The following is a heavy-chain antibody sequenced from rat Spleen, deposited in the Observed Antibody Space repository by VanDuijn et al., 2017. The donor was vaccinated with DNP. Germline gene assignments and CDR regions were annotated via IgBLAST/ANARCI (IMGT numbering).Heavy chain of an antibody. J-gene: IGHJ2*01. CDR2: VNENGNTM. CDR3: ARAIPRYFDY. D-gene: IGHD1-4*01. CDR1: GFNFNDYW. Sequence: EVKLVESGGGLVQPGRSLKLSCAASGFNFNDYWMGWVRQAPGKGLEWIGEVNENGNTMNYTPSLKDKFTISRDNAQNTLYLQMSKVGSEDTAIYYCARAIPRYFDYWGQGVMVTVSS. V-gene: IGHV4-2*01.